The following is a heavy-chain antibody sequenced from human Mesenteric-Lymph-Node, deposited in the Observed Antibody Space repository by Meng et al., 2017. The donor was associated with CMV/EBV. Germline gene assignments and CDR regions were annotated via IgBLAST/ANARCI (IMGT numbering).Heavy chain of an antibody. D-gene: IGHD3-10*01. CDR3: ARDLGGSPVTVDAFDI. CDR2: INSDGSST. V-gene: IGHV3-74*01. J-gene: IGHJ3*02. Sequence: GSLKISCAASGFTFRSYWMHWVRQAPGKGLVWVSRINSDGSSTSYADSVKGRFTISRDNAKNTLYLQMNSLRAEDTAVYYCARDLGGSPVTVDAFDIWGQGTMVTVSS. CDR1: GFTFRSYW.